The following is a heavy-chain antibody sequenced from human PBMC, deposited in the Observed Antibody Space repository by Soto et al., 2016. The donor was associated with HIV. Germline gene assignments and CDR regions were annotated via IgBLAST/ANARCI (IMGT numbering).Heavy chain of an antibody. CDR2: IGGFGGNI. V-gene: IGHV3-23*01. CDR1: GFTFGSYT. Sequence: EVELLESGGDLVQPGGSLRLSCAASGFTFGSYTMTWVRQTPGKGPEWVSNIGGFGGNIYYPDSVKGRFTISRDNSKTSLYLQMNSLKVDDTAVYYCARARYCSGGSCFFDSWGQGTLVTVSS. D-gene: IGHD2-15*01. J-gene: IGHJ4*02. CDR3: ARARYCSGGSCFFDS.